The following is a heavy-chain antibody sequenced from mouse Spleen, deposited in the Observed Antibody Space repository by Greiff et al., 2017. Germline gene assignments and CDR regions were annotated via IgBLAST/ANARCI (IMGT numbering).Heavy chain of an antibody. CDR3: ARRGIWDVYWYFDV. J-gene: IGHJ1*03. D-gene: IGHD4-1*01. CDR2: INPNNGGT. CDR1: GYTFTDYN. V-gene: IGHV1-18*01. Sequence: EVQLQQSGPELVKPGASVKIPCKASGYTFTDYNMDWVKQSHGKSLEWIGDINPNNGGTIYNQKFKGKATLTVDKSSSTAYMELRSLTSEDTAVYYCARRGIWDVYWYFDVWGTGTTVTVSS.